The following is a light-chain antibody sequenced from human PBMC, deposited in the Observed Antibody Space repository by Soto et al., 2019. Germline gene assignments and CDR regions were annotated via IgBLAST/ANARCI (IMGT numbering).Light chain of an antibody. V-gene: IGLV5-45*03. CDR2: YKSDSDN. J-gene: IGLJ2*01. CDR1: SGSNVGDYR. Sequence: QPVLSQPSSLSASPGASASLTCTLRSGSNVGDYRIYWYQQKPGSPPQYLLRYKSDSDNQQGSGVPSRFSGSQDASANAGILLISGVQSEDEADYYCLIWHDNVGVFGGGTKLTVL. CDR3: LIWHDNVGV.